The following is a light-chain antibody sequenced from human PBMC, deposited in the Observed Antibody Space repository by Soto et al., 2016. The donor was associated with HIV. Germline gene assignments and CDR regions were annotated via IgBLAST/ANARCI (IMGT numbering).Light chain of an antibody. V-gene: IGKV1-5*03. CDR3: QQYNSEAT. CDR2: KAS. J-gene: IGKJ1*01. CDR1: QSISSW. Sequence: DIQMTQSPSTLSASIGDRVTITCRASQSISSWLAWYQQKPGKAPKLLIYKASSLESGVPSRFSGSGSETQFTLTISSLQPDDFATYYCQQYNSEATFGQGTKVEIK.